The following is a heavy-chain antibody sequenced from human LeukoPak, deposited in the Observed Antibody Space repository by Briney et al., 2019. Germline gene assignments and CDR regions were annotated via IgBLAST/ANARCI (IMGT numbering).Heavy chain of an antibody. CDR2: VSSTGGTT. D-gene: IGHD2-15*01. J-gene: IGHJ6*03. V-gene: IGHV3-23*01. CDR3: AKNGEGGAFCTGGTCYPYYYYYMDV. Sequence: GGSLRLSCAASEFTFSTYGMSWVRQAPGKGLGLDSAVSSTGGTTYYADSLKGRFTISRDNSKNTLFLQMNSLRAEDTAVYYCAKNGEGGAFCTGGTCYPYYYYYMDVWGKGTTVTISS. CDR1: EFTFSTYG.